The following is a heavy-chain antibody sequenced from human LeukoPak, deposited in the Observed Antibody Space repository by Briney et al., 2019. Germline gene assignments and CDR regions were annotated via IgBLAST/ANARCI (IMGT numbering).Heavy chain of an antibody. Sequence: SLRLSCAASGFTFSSSGMHWVREAPDKRLWWGSVISYDGSNKYCADSVKGRFTISRDNSKNTLYLQMNSLRAEDTAVYYCAKTSSSPDHYYYYGMDVWGQGTTVTVSS. J-gene: IGHJ6*02. CDR1: GFTFSSSG. V-gene: IGHV3-30*18. CDR2: ISYDGSNK. CDR3: AKTSSSPDHYYYYGMDV. D-gene: IGHD6-6*01.